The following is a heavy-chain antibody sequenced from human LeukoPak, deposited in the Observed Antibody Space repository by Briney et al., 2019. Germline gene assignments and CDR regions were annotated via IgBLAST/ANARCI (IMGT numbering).Heavy chain of an antibody. CDR3: ARRPSWGIGDAFDI. V-gene: IGHV4-39*01. CDR1: GGSISSSGYC. Sequence: SETLSLTCSVSGGSISSSGYCWGWIRQPPGKGLEWIGSIYYSGSTYYNPSLKSRVTISVDTSKNQFSLKLSSVTAADTAVYYCARRPSWGIGDAFDIWGQGTMVTVSS. D-gene: IGHD6-13*01. J-gene: IGHJ3*02. CDR2: IYYSGST.